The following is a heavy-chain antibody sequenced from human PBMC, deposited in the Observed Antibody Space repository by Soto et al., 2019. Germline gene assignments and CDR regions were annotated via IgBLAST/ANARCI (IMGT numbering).Heavy chain of an antibody. CDR1: GYTFTSYD. D-gene: IGHD2-15*01. Sequence: ASVKVSCKASGYTFTSYDINWVRQATGQGLGWMGWMNPNSGNTGYAQKFQGRVTMTRNTSISTAYMELSSLRSEDTAVYYCARSLGVVAAALNWFDPWGQGTLVTVPS. CDR2: MNPNSGNT. CDR3: ARSLGVVAAALNWFDP. V-gene: IGHV1-8*01. J-gene: IGHJ5*02.